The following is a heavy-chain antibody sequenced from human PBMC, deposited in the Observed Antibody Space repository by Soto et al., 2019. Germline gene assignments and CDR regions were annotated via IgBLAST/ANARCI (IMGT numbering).Heavy chain of an antibody. V-gene: IGHV1-58*01. CDR1: GFTFTSSA. CDR3: AADARFGVATFSHLYSYYGMDV. CDR2: IVVGSGNT. J-gene: IGHJ6*02. Sequence: QMPLVQSGPEVKKPGTSVKVSCKASGFTFTSSAVQWVRQARGQRLEWIGWIVVGSGNTNYAQKFQERVTITRDKATSTAYMELSGVRSEDTAVDHGAADARFGVATFSHLYSYYGMDVWGQGATVTVSS. D-gene: IGHD5-12*01.